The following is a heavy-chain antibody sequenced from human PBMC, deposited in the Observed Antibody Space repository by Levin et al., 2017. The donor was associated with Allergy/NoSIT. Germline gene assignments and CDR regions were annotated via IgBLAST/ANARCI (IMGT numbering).Heavy chain of an antibody. CDR1: GFTFSSYA. CDR3: AKDVDASYYFDH. Sequence: ASVKVSCAASGFTFSSYAMSWVRQAPGKGLEWVSVLSGSGGSTYYADSVKGRFTISRDNSKNTLYLQMNSLRAEDTAVYYCAKDVDASYYFDHWGQGTLVTVSS. CDR2: LSGSGGST. V-gene: IGHV3-23*01. J-gene: IGHJ4*02.